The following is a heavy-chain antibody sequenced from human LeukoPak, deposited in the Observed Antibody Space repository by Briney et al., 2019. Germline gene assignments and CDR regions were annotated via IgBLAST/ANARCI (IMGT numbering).Heavy chain of an antibody. D-gene: IGHD3-22*01. V-gene: IGHV3-30*18. Sequence: PGGSLRLSCVVSGFTFSSYGMHWVRQAPGKGLERVAVISYDGSNKYYADSVKGRFTISRDNSKNTLYLQMNSLRAEDTAVYYCAKRGYYYDSSGYYSRTYFDYWGQGTLVIVSS. CDR3: AKRGYYYDSSGYYSRTYFDY. J-gene: IGHJ4*02. CDR1: GFTFSSYG. CDR2: ISYDGSNK.